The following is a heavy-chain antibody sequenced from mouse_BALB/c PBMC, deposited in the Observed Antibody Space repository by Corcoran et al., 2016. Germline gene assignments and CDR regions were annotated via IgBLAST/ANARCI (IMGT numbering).Heavy chain of an antibody. V-gene: IGHV9-3-1*01. CDR2: INTYTGEP. CDR1: GYTFTNYG. D-gene: IGHD1-1*01. J-gene: IGHJ2*01. CDR3: ARWDYYYGSSYYYFDY. Sequence: QIQLVQSGPELKKPGETVKISCKASGYTFTNYGMNWVKQAPGKGLKWMGWINTYTGEPTYADDFKGRFAFSLETSASTAYLQINNLKNEDTATYFCARWDYYYGSSYYYFDYCGQGTTLSVSS.